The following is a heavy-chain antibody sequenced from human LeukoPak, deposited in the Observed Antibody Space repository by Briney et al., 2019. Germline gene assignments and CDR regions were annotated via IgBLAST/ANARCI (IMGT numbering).Heavy chain of an antibody. CDR3: ARGHIRLGELF. CDR2: INHSGST. D-gene: IGHD3-16*01. J-gene: IGHJ4*02. CDR1: GGSFSGYY. V-gene: IGHV4-34*01. Sequence: SETLSLTCAVYGGSFSGYYWSWIRQPPGKGLEWIGEINHSGSTNYNPSLKSRVTISVDTSKNQFSLKLSSVTAADTAVYYCARGHIRLGELFWSQGTLVTVSS.